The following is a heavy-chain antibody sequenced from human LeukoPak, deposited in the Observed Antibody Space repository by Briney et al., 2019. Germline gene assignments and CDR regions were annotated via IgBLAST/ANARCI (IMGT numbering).Heavy chain of an antibody. D-gene: IGHD6-19*01. V-gene: IGHV4-38-2*02. Sequence: PSETLSLTCTVSGYSISSGYCWGWIRQPPGQGLEWIGSIYHSGRTYYNPSLKSRVTISDDTSMKPFSLKLSSVTAADTAVYCCARAISTVAGGGTFDYWGQGTLVTVSS. CDR2: IYHSGRT. J-gene: IGHJ4*02. CDR3: ARAISTVAGGGTFDY. CDR1: GYSISSGYC.